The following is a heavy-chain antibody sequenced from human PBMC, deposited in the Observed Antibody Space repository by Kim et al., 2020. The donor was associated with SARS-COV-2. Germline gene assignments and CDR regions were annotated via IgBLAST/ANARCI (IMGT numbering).Heavy chain of an antibody. CDR2: IWYDGSNE. CDR3: AKDLGLWFGEVAFDY. CDR1: GFTFSNYG. D-gene: IGHD3-10*01. J-gene: IGHJ4*01. V-gene: IGHV3-33*06. Sequence: GGSLRLSCAASGFTFSNYGIHWVRQAPGKGLEWVAVIWYDGSNEYYADSVKGRFTISRDNSKNTLYLQMNSLRAEDTAVYYCAKDLGLWFGEVAFDYWGDGTLFT.